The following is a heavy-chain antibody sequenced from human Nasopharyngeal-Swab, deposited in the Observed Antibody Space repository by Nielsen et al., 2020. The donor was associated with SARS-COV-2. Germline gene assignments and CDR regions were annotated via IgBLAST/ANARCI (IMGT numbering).Heavy chain of an antibody. V-gene: IGHV3-7*01. Sequence: GESLKISCAGSGFTLSTYWMSWVRQAPGKGLEWVANIKQDGSEKYYVDSVKGRFTISRENAKNSLYLQMNSLRAGDTAVYYCARGYDSSGYLRPIDAFDIWGQGTMVTVSS. CDR2: IKQDGSEK. J-gene: IGHJ3*02. CDR3: ARGYDSSGYLRPIDAFDI. D-gene: IGHD3-22*01. CDR1: GFTLSTYW.